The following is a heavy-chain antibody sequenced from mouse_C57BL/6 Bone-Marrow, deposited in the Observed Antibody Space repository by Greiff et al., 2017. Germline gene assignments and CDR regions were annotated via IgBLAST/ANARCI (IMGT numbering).Heavy chain of an antibody. J-gene: IGHJ3*01. CDR2: INPNNGGT. V-gene: IGHV1-22*01. CDR1: GYTFTDYN. D-gene: IGHD1-1*01. Sequence: VQLQQSGPELVKPGASVKMSCKASGYTFTDYNMHWVKQSHGKSLEWIGYINPNNGGTSYNQKFKGKATLTVNKSSSTAYMELRSLTSEDSAVYYCARPNYGSSYRWFAYWVQGTLVTVAA. CDR3: ARPNYGSSYRWFAY.